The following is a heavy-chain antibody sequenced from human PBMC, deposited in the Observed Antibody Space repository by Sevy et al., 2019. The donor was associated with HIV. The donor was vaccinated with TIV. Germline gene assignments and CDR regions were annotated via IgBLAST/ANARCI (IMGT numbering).Heavy chain of an antibody. CDR2: ICYDGSNK. CDR1: GFTFSSYG. D-gene: IGHD2-8*01. Sequence: GGSLRLSCAASGFTFSSYGMHWVRQAPGKGLEWVAVICYDGSNKDYADSVKGRFTISRDNSKNTLYLQMNSLRAEDTAVYYCARDWGDCTNGVCYYYYGMDVWGQGTTVTVSS. CDR3: ARDWGDCTNGVCYYYYGMDV. J-gene: IGHJ6*02. V-gene: IGHV3-33*01.